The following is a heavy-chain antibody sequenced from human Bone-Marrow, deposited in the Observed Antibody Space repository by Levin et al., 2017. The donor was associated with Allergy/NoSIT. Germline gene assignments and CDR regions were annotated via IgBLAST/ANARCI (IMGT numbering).Heavy chain of an antibody. CDR3: ARTGVWPPYDILTGYYYPDDAFDI. J-gene: IGHJ3*02. CDR2: IKQDGSEK. D-gene: IGHD3-9*01. V-gene: IGHV3-7*01. Sequence: AGESLKISCAASGFTFSSYWMSWVRQAPGKGLEWVANIKQDGSEKYYVDSVKGRFTISRDNAKNSLYLQMNSLRAEDTAVYYCARTGVWPPYDILTGYYYPDDAFDIWGQGTMVTVSS. CDR1: GFTFSSYW.